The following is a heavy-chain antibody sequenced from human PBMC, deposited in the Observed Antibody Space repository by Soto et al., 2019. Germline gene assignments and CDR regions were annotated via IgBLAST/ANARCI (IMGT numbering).Heavy chain of an antibody. CDR1: GYTFTSYG. Sequence: ASVKVSCKAPGYTFTSYGISWVRQAPGQGLEWMGWISAYNGNTNYAQKLQGRVAMTTDTSTSTAYMELRSLRSDDTAVYYCGRDANQGLRYDLDYWGQGTLVTVSS. D-gene: IGHD5-12*01. CDR2: ISAYNGNT. J-gene: IGHJ4*02. V-gene: IGHV1-18*01. CDR3: GRDANQGLRYDLDY.